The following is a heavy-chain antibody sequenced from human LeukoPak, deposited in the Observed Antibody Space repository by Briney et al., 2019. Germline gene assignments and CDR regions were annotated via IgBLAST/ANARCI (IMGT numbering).Heavy chain of an antibody. CDR1: GFTFSNYG. J-gene: IGHJ4*02. Sequence: GGSLRLSCAASGFTFSNYGMHWVRQTPGKGLEWVAVISYEGSNKYYADSVKGRITISRDNSKNTLYLQMDSLRAEDTAVYYCAKEGQVYYDRSGDYFDYWGQGTLATVSS. CDR3: AKEGQVYYDRSGDYFDY. D-gene: IGHD3-22*01. CDR2: ISYEGSNK. V-gene: IGHV3-30*18.